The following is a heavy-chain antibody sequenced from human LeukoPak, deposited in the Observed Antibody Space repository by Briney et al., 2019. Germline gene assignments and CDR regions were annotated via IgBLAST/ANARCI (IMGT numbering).Heavy chain of an antibody. V-gene: IGHV1-46*01. CDR2: IYPRDGST. CDR3: ARDQEGFDY. Sequence: ASVKVSCKAAGYTFTSNYIHWVRQAPGQGLEWMGMIYPRDGSTSYAQKFQGRVTVTRDTSTSTVHMELSGLRSEDTAVYYCARDQEGFDYWGQGTLVTVSS. J-gene: IGHJ4*02. CDR1: GYTFTSNY.